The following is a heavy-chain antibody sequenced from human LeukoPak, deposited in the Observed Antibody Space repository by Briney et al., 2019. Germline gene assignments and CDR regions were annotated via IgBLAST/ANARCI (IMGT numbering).Heavy chain of an antibody. Sequence: GGSLRLSCAASGFTVSSNYMSWVRQAPGRGLEWVSLIYGGGTTNYADSVKGRFIISRDNSKNTLYLQMDSLRAEDTAVYYCAASTRGNAFDIWGQGTMVTVSS. CDR2: IYGGGTT. D-gene: IGHD3-10*01. V-gene: IGHV3-66*01. CDR1: GFTVSSNY. J-gene: IGHJ3*02. CDR3: AASTRGNAFDI.